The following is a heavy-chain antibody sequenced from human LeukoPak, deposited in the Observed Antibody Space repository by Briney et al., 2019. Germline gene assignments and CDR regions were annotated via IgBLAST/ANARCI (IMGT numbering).Heavy chain of an antibody. D-gene: IGHD5-24*01. CDR3: ATMATYAFDI. J-gene: IGHJ3*02. V-gene: IGHV4-34*01. CDR1: GGSFSGYY. CDR2: INHSGST. Sequence: SETLSLTCAVYGGSFSGYYWSWIRQPPGKGLEWIGEINHSGSTNYNPSLKSRVTISVDTSKNQSSLKLSSVTAADTAVYYCATMATYAFDIWGQGTMVTVSS.